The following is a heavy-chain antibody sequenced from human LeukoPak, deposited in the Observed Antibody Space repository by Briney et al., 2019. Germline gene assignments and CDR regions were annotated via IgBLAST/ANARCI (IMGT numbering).Heavy chain of an antibody. Sequence: ASVKVSCKASGYTFTSYGISWVRQTPGQGLEWMGWISAYNGNTNYAQKLQGRVTMTTDTSTSTAYMELRSLRSDDTAVYYCARDADCGGDCYYYYGMDVWGQGTTVIVSS. J-gene: IGHJ6*02. V-gene: IGHV1-18*01. CDR1: GYTFTSYG. D-gene: IGHD2-21*02. CDR2: ISAYNGNT. CDR3: ARDADCGGDCYYYYGMDV.